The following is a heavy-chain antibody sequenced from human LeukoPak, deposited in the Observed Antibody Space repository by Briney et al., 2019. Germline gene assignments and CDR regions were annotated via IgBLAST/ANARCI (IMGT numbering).Heavy chain of an antibody. Sequence: AASVTVSCTTSGYPFTTYEINWVRQAAGQGLEWMGWVHPDTGYADYAQKFQGRVTMTSDTSISTAYMELSSLRSDDTAVYFCARGPRNDPWGQGTLVTVSS. CDR1: GYPFTTYE. D-gene: IGHD1-14*01. CDR3: ARGPRNDP. J-gene: IGHJ5*02. V-gene: IGHV1-8*01. CDR2: VHPDTGYA.